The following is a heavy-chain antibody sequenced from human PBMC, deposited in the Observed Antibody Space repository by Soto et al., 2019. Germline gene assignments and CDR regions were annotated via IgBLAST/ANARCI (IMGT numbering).Heavy chain of an antibody. J-gene: IGHJ4*02. D-gene: IGHD6-19*01. CDR2: ISYSGNT. CDR3: ARGSGWSKFDY. CDR1: SGSSSSHY. Sequence: SETLSLTCTVSSGSSSSHYWNWIRQPPGKGLQWIGYISYSGNTHYNPSLQSRVSISIDTSKNQLSLKLSSVTAADSAVYYCARGSGWSKFDYWGQGTLVTVSS. V-gene: IGHV4-59*11.